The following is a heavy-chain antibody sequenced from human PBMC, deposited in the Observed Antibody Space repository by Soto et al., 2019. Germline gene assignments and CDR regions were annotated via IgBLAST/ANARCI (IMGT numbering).Heavy chain of an antibody. J-gene: IGHJ4*02. CDR2: LNPSSGDT. V-gene: IGHV1-46*01. CDR1: GYTFTSYY. Sequence: SVKVSCKASGYTFTSYYVHWVRQAPGQGLEWMGILNPSSGDTSYAQNFQDRVTMTRDTSTSTVYLELSSLRSEDAALYYCAKSSSWYDGGSQYFDSWGQGTLVTVSS. D-gene: IGHD6-13*01. CDR3: AKSSSWYDGGSQYFDS.